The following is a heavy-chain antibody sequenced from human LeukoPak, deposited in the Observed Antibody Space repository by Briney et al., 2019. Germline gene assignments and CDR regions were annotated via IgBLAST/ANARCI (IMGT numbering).Heavy chain of an antibody. Sequence: ASVTVSCKASGYTFTGYYMHWVRQAPGQGLEWMGWINPNSGGTNYAQKFQGRVTMTRDTSISTAYMELSRLRSDDTAVYYCASRDCSSTSCYVFNPYYYYGMDVWGQGTTVTVSS. V-gene: IGHV1-2*02. J-gene: IGHJ6*02. CDR2: INPNSGGT. CDR3: ASRDCSSTSCYVFNPYYYYGMDV. D-gene: IGHD2-2*01. CDR1: GYTFTGYY.